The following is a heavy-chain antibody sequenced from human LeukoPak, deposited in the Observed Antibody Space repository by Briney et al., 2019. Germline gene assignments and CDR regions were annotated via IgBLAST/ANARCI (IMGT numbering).Heavy chain of an antibody. J-gene: IGHJ4*02. V-gene: IGHV1-46*01. CDR1: VYTFTSYY. D-gene: IGHD3-22*01. CDR3: ARDQSSGYFTTHPLDY. Sequence: ASAKVSCKASVYTFTSYYMHWVRQAPGQGLEWMGIINPSGGSTSYAQKFQGRVTMTRDTSTSTVYMELSSLRSEDTAVYYCARDQSSGYFTTHPLDYWGQGTLVTVSS. CDR2: INPSGGST.